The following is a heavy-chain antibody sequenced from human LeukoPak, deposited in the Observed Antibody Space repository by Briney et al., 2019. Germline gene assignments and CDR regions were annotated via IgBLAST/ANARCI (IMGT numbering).Heavy chain of an antibody. J-gene: IGHJ4*02. D-gene: IGHD3-10*01. V-gene: IGHV1-69*13. CDR1: GGTFSSYA. CDR2: IIPIFGTA. Sequence: GASVKVSCKASGGTFSSYAISWVRQAPGQGLEWMGGIIPIFGTANYAQKFQGRVTITADESSSTAYMELSSLRSEDTAVYYCARGYYYGSGSYYPFDYWGQGTLVTVSS. CDR3: ARGYYYGSGSYYPFDY.